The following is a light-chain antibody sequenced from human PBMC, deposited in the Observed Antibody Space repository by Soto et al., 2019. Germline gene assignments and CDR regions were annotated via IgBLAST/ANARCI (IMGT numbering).Light chain of an antibody. CDR1: QSISSY. CDR2: GAS. Sequence: DIQMTQSPSSLSASVGDRVTITCRASQSISSYLNWYQQKPGKAPKVLISGASSLEGGVPLRFSGSGSGTDFTLTISSRQSEDVASDYCQQGHSTPLTLGGGTKVEIK. J-gene: IGKJ4*01. CDR3: QQGHSTPLT. V-gene: IGKV1-39*01.